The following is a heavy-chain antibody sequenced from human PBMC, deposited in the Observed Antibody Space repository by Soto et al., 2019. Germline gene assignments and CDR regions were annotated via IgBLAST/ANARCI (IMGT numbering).Heavy chain of an antibody. V-gene: IGHV1-24*01. CDR3: ATPVYSSGWPFDY. J-gene: IGHJ4*02. Sequence: ASVKVSCKVSGYTLTELSMHWVRQAPGKGLEWMGGFDPEDGETIYAQKFQGRVTMTEDTSTDTAYMELSSLRSEDTAVHYCATPVYSSGWPFDYWGQGALVTVSS. CDR2: FDPEDGET. CDR1: GYTLTELS. D-gene: IGHD6-19*01.